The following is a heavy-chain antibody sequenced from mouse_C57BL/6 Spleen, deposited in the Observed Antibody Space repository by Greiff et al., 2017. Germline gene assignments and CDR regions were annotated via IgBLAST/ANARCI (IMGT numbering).Heavy chain of an antibody. Sequence: QVQLQQPGAELVKPGASVKLSCKASGYTFTSYWMHWVKQRPGQGLEWIGMIHPNSGSTNYNEKFKSKATLTVDKSSSTAYMQLSSLTSEDSAVYYCARPWDGRTSYFDYWGQGTTLTVSS. CDR2: IHPNSGST. J-gene: IGHJ2*01. V-gene: IGHV1-64*01. D-gene: IGHD4-1*01. CDR1: GYTFTSYW. CDR3: ARPWDGRTSYFDY.